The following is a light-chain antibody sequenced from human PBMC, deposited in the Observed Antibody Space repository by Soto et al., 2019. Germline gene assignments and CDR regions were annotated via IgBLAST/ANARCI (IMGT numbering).Light chain of an antibody. CDR3: PQYGSSTWT. Sequence: EIVLTQSPATLSLSPGERPTLSYRVSQSVSSYLAWYQQKPGQAPRLIIYGASSRATGIPERFSCSGAGAECTRTISRLEPEDVEVDYCPQYGSSTWTFCQGTKVDIK. CDR2: GAS. J-gene: IGKJ1*01. V-gene: IGKV3-20*01. CDR1: QSVSSY.